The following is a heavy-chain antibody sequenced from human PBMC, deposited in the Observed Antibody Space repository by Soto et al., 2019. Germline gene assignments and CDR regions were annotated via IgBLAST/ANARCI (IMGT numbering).Heavy chain of an antibody. CDR3: ARHLSRDDSSGYYFDY. CDR1: GGSISSYY. D-gene: IGHD3-22*01. CDR2: IYYSGST. V-gene: IGHV4-59*08. Sequence: SETLSLTCTVSGGSISSYYWSWIRQPPGKGLEWIGYIYYSGSTNYNPSLKSRVTISVDTSKNQFSLKLSSVTAADTAVYYCARHLSRDDSSGYYFDYWGQGTLVTVSS. J-gene: IGHJ4*02.